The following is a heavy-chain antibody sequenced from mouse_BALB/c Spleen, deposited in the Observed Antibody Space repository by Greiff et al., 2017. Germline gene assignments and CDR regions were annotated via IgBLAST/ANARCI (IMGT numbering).Heavy chain of an antibody. CDR3: ARRSDLYYYAMDY. Sequence: QVQLQQSGAELVRPGTSVKVSCKASGYAFTNYLIEWVKQRPGQGLEWIGVFNPGSGGTNYNEKFKGKATLTADKSSSTAYMQLSSLTSDDSAVYFCARRSDLYYYAMDYWGQGTSVTVSS. V-gene: IGHV1-54*01. D-gene: IGHD2-4*01. J-gene: IGHJ4*01. CDR2: FNPGSGGT. CDR1: GYAFTNYL.